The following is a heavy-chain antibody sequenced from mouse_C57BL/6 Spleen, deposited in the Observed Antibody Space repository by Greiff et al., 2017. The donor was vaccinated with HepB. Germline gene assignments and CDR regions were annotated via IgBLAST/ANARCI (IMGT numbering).Heavy chain of an antibody. D-gene: IGHD2-1*01. CDR3: ARDGNFDY. J-gene: IGHJ2*01. CDR1: GYTFTSYW. V-gene: IGHV1-50*01. CDR2: IDPSDSYT. Sequence: QVQLQQSGAELVKPGASVKLSCKASGYTFTSYWMQWVKQRPGQGLEWIGEIDPSDSYTNYNQKFKGKATLTVDTSSSTAYMQLSSLTSEDSAVYYCARDGNFDYWGKGTTLTVSS.